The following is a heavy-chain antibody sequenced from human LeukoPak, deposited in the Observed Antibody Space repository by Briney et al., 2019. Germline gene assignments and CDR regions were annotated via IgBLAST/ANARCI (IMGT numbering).Heavy chain of an antibody. Sequence: GGSLRLSCAASGFTFSSYEMNWVRQAPGKGLEWVSYISSSGSTIYYADSVKGRFTISRDNAKNSLYLQMNSLRAEDTAVYYCAKAPVTTFTAYYYYYMDVWGKGTTVTISS. CDR3: AKAPVTTFTAYYYYYMDV. J-gene: IGHJ6*03. D-gene: IGHD4-17*01. CDR2: ISSSGSTI. V-gene: IGHV3-48*03. CDR1: GFTFSSYE.